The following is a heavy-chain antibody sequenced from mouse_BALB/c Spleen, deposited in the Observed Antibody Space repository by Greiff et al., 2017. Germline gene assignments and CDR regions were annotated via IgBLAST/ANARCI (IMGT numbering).Heavy chain of an antibody. V-gene: IGHV1S135*01. Sequence: VQLQQSGPELMKPGASVKISCKASGYSFTSYYMHWVKQSHGKSLEWIGYIDPFNGGTSYNQKFKGKATLTVDKSSSTAYMHLSSLTSEDSAVYYCARPYDYADDGFAYWGQGTLVTVSA. CDR2: IDPFNGGT. CDR1: GYSFTSYY. D-gene: IGHD2-4*01. J-gene: IGHJ3*01. CDR3: ARPYDYADDGFAY.